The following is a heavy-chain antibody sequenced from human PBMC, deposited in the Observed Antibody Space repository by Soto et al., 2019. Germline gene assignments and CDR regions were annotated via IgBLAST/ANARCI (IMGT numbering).Heavy chain of an antibody. D-gene: IGHD6-13*01. Sequence: QVQLVESGGGVVQPGRSLRLSCAASGFTFSSYGMHWVRQAPGKGLEWVAVIWYDGSNKYYADSVKGRFTISRDNSKNTLYLQMNSLRAEDTPVYYCARDRESGLDSSSWPYYYYYGMDVWGQGTTVTVSS. CDR1: GFTFSSYG. CDR2: IWYDGSNK. CDR3: ARDRESGLDSSSWPYYYYYGMDV. J-gene: IGHJ6*02. V-gene: IGHV3-33*01.